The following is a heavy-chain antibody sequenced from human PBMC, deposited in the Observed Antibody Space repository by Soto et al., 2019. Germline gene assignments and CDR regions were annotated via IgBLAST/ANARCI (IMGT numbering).Heavy chain of an antibody. D-gene: IGHD2-2*01. Sequence: GGSLRLSCAASGFTFSSYGMHWVRQAPGKGLEWVAVISYDGSNKYYADSVKGRFTISRDNSKNTLYLQMNSLRAEDTAVYYCAKDFALADIVVVPAATPYYYYYGMDVCGQGTTVTVSS. CDR2: ISYDGSNK. CDR3: AKDFALADIVVVPAATPYYYYYGMDV. V-gene: IGHV3-30*18. J-gene: IGHJ6*02. CDR1: GFTFSSYG.